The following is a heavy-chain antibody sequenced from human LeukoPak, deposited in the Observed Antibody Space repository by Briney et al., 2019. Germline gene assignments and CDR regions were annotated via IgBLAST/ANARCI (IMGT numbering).Heavy chain of an antibody. CDR1: GFTFSSYW. CDR3: ARGRILAV. Sequence: GGSLRLSCAASGFTFSSYWMSWVRQAPGKGLEWAANIKEDGSEKYYVDSVKGRFTISRDNAKKSLFLQMNSLRVEDTAVYYCARGRILAVWGQGTTVTVSS. J-gene: IGHJ6*02. D-gene: IGHD2-15*01. CDR2: IKEDGSEK. V-gene: IGHV3-7*01.